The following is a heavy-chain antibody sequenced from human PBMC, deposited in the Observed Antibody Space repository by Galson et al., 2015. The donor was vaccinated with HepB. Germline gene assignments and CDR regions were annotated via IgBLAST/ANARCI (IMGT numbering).Heavy chain of an antibody. D-gene: IGHD3-22*01. Sequence: SLRLSCAASGFTFSSYSMNWVRQAPGKGLEWVSSISSSSSYIYYADSVKGRFTISRDNAKNSLYLQMNSLRAEDTAVYYCAGDPNYYDSSGYYGYWGQGTLVTVSS. CDR2: ISSSSSYI. J-gene: IGHJ4*02. CDR1: GFTFSSYS. V-gene: IGHV3-21*01. CDR3: AGDPNYYDSSGYYGY.